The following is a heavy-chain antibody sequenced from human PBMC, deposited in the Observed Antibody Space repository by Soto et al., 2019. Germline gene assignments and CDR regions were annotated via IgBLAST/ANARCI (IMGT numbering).Heavy chain of an antibody. D-gene: IGHD7-27*01. CDR3: ARANLYSEY. CDR2: VYYNGIT. Sequence: QVQLQESGPGLVKPSETLSLTCTVSGGSIKNHYWSWIRQPPGKGLEWLGYVYYNGITNYNPSLKSRVTMSVDTSKNQVSLNLTSLTAADTATYYCARANLYSEYWGQGIQVSVSS. J-gene: IGHJ4*02. CDR1: GGSIKNHY. V-gene: IGHV4-59*11.